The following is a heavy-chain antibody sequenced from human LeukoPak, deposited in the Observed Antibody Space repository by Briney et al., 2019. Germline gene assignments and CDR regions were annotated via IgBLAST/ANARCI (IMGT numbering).Heavy chain of an antibody. CDR3: AGRPGIAVAVPFDY. CDR1: GYTFTGYY. CDR2: IIPIFGTA. V-gene: IGHV1-69*13. D-gene: IGHD6-19*01. Sequence: SVKVSCKASGYTFTGYYMHWVRQAPGQGLEWMGGIIPIFGTANYAQKFQGRVTITADESTSTAYMELSSLRSEDTAVYYCAGRPGIAVAVPFDYWGQGTLVTVSS. J-gene: IGHJ4*02.